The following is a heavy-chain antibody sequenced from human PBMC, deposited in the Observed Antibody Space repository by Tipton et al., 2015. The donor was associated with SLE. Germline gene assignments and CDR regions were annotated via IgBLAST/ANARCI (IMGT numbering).Heavy chain of an antibody. CDR2: IYYRGDT. Sequence: TLSLTCTVSGGSLRSISYYWGGSRQPPGKGLEWIGNIYYRGDTYYSPSLKSRVTISVDTSKNQFSLKLTSVTAADTAVYYCARDNSDWYFDYWGPGMLVTVSS. CDR1: GGSLRSISYY. D-gene: IGHD6-19*01. V-gene: IGHV4-39*07. J-gene: IGHJ4*02. CDR3: ARDNSDWYFDY.